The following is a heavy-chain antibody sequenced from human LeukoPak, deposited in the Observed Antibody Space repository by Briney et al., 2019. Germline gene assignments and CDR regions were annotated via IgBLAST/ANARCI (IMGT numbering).Heavy chain of an antibody. J-gene: IGHJ6*02. CDR2: FDPEDGET. CDR3: ATKPYSITMVRGVPPGDYYGMDV. CDR1: GYTLTELS. V-gene: IGHV1-24*01. D-gene: IGHD3-10*01. Sequence: ASVKVSCKVSGYTLTELSMHWVRQAPGKGLEWMGGFDPEDGETIYAQKFQGRVTMTEDTSTDTVYMELSSLRSEDTAVYYCATKPYSITMVRGVPPGDYYGMDVWGQGTTVTVSS.